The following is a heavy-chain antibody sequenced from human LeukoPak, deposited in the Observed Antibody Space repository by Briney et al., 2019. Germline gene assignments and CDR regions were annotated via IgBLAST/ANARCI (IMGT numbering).Heavy chain of an antibody. V-gene: IGHV4-34*01. J-gene: IGHJ4*02. CDR1: GGSFSGYY. CDR3: ARGLTHLAGPDFDY. Sequence: SETLSLTCAVSGGSFSGYYWSWIRQPPGKGLEWIGEINHSGSTNYNPSLKSRVTISVDTSKNQFSLKLSSVTAADTAVYYCARGLTHLAGPDFDYWGQGTLVTVSS. D-gene: IGHD6-13*01. CDR2: INHSGST.